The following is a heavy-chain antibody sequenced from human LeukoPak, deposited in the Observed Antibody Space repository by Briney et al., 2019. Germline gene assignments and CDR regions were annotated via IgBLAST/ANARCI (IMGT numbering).Heavy chain of an antibody. Sequence: PGRSLRLSCAASGFTFSSYAMHWVRQAPGKGLEWVAVISYDGSNKYYADSVKGRFTISRDNSKNTLYLQMNSLRAEDTAVYYCARDPHGSSWSPGWFDPWGQGTLVTVSS. CDR1: GFTFSSYA. D-gene: IGHD6-13*01. CDR2: ISYDGSNK. V-gene: IGHV3-30-3*01. CDR3: ARDPHGSSWSPGWFDP. J-gene: IGHJ5*02.